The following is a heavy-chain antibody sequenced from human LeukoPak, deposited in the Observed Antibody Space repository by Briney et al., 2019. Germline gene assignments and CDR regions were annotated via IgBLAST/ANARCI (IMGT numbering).Heavy chain of an antibody. CDR1: GFTFKNYG. Sequence: GGSLRLSCAASGFTFKNYGMHWVRQPPGKGLEWVAYVRYDDTQKDYAKSVKGRFTISRDNSKNTVYLQMNSLRTEDTGVYYCAREGFDPWGQGTVVTVSS. J-gene: IGHJ5*02. CDR2: VRYDDTQK. V-gene: IGHV3-30*02. CDR3: AREGFDP.